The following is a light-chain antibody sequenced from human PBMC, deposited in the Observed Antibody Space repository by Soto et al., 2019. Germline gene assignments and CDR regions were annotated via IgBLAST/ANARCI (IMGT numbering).Light chain of an antibody. J-gene: IGLJ1*01. CDR2: DVS. CDR1: NSDVGDYNY. V-gene: IGLV2-11*01. Sequence: QSALTQPRSVSGSPGQSVTISCTGTNSDVGDYNYVSWYQQHPGKAPKLMIYDVSKRPSGVPDRFSGSKSGNTASLTISGLQAEDEADYYCCSYAGSYSLYVFGTGTKLTVL. CDR3: CSYAGSYSLYV.